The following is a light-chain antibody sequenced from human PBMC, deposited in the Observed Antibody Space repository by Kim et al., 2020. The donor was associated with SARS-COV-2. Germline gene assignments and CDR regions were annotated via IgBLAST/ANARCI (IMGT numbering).Light chain of an antibody. CDR2: DVS. J-gene: IGKJ1*01. Sequence: DIQMTQSPSTLSASVGDRVTITCRASQSISSWLAWYQQKPGKAPKLLIYDVSKLESGVPSRFSGSISGTEFTLTISSLQPDDFANYYCQQYDLYPWTFGQGTKVGIK. CDR3: QQYDLYPWT. V-gene: IGKV1-5*01. CDR1: QSISSW.